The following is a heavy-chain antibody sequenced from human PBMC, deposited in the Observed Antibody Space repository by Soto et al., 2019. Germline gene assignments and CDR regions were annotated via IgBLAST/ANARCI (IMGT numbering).Heavy chain of an antibody. J-gene: IGHJ4*02. CDR3: VKPGYSYGRAKFTEITQIWFGELSVDY. V-gene: IGHV3-64D*08. CDR1: GFTFSSYA. CDR2: ISSNGGST. D-gene: IGHD3-10*01. Sequence: EVQLVESGGGLVQPGGSLRLSCSASGFTFSSYAMHWVRQAPGKGLEYVSAISSNGGSTYYADSVKGRFTISRDNSKNTLYLQMSSLRAEDTAVYYCVKPGYSYGRAKFTEITQIWFGELSVDYWGQGTLVTVSS.